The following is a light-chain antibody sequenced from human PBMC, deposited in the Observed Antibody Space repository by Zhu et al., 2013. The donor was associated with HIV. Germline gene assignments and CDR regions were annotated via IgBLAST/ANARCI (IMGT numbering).Light chain of an antibody. CDR3: QHNDTSSLT. V-gene: IGKV3D-15*01. Sequence: DIVMTQSPATLSVSPGERATLSCRASQSVNSNLAWYQQNPGQAPRLLIYGTSTRATGIPDRFSGSGSGTDFTLSISRLDPEDFAVYYCQHNDTSSLTFGGGTTVEVK. J-gene: IGKJ4*01. CDR2: GTS. CDR1: QSVNSN.